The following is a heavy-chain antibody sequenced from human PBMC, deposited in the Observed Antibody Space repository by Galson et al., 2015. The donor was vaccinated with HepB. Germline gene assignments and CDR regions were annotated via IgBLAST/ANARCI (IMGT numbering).Heavy chain of an antibody. CDR3: AKDILPAGLFFDY. Sequence: SLRLSCAASGFTFSSYSMNWVRQAPGKGLEWVSYVSRSSSTIYYADSVKGRFTISRDNAKNSLFLQMNSLRAEDTAVYYCAKDILPAGLFFDYWGQGALVTVSS. V-gene: IGHV3-48*04. CDR2: VSRSSSTI. CDR1: GFTFSSYS. D-gene: IGHD2-2*01. J-gene: IGHJ4*02.